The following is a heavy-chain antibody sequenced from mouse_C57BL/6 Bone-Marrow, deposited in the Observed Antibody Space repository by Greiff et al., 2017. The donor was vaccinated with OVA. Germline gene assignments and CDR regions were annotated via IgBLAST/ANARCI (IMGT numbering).Heavy chain of an antibody. Sequence: QVQLQQPGAELVKPGASVKMSCKASGYTFTSYWITWVKQRPGQGLEWIGDIYPGSGSTNYNEKFKSKATLTVDTSSSTAYMQLRSLTSEDSAVYYCAKGPHYYGSSPFDYWGQGTTLTVSS. CDR1: GYTFTSYW. V-gene: IGHV1-55*01. CDR3: AKGPHYYGSSPFDY. CDR2: IYPGSGST. D-gene: IGHD1-1*01. J-gene: IGHJ2*01.